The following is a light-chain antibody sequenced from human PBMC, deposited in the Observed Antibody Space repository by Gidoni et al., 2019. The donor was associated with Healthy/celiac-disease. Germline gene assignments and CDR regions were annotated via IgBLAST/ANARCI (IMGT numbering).Light chain of an antibody. CDR2: STN. V-gene: IGLV8-61*01. CDR3: VLYMGSGISV. J-gene: IGLJ3*02. Sequence: QTVVTQEPSFSVSPGGTVALTCGLSSGPVSTSYYPSWYQQTPGQAPRTLIYSTNTRSSGVPDRFSGSILGTKAALTITGAQADDESDYYCVLYMGSGISVFGGGTKLTVL. CDR1: SGPVSTSYY.